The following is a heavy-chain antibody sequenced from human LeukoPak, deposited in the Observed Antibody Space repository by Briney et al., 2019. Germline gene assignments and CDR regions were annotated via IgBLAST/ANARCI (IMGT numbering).Heavy chain of an antibody. CDR2: ISSSGSTI. CDR1: GSTFSSYE. J-gene: IGHJ4*02. D-gene: IGHD3-9*01. Sequence: GGSLRLSCAASGSTFSSYEMNWVRQAPGKGLEWVSYISSSGSTIYYADSVKGRFTIPRDNAKNSLYLQMNSLRAEDTAVYYCARGHFDWLLYLDYWGQGTLVTVSS. V-gene: IGHV3-48*03. CDR3: ARGHFDWLLYLDY.